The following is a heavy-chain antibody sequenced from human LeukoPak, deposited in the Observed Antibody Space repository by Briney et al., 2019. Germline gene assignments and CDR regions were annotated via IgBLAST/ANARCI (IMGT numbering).Heavy chain of an antibody. Sequence: TSETLSLTCTVSGGSISSSSYYWGWIRQPPGKGLEWIGSIYYSGSTYYNPSLKSRVTISVDTSKNQFSLKLSSVTAADTAVYYCARVQRWLQWGGYFDYWGQGTLVTVSS. D-gene: IGHD5-24*01. J-gene: IGHJ4*02. CDR2: IYYSGST. CDR1: GGSISSSSYY. CDR3: ARVQRWLQWGGYFDY. V-gene: IGHV4-39*07.